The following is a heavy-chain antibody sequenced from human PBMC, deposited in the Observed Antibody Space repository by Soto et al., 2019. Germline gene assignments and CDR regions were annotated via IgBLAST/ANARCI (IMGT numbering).Heavy chain of an antibody. J-gene: IGHJ3*02. D-gene: IGHD4-17*01. CDR3: ARSSSGDYVGYAFDI. V-gene: IGHV4-39*01. CDR1: GGSISSSSYY. CDR2: IYYSGST. Sequence: SSETLSLTCTVSGGSISSSSYYWGWIRQPPGKGLEWIGSIYYSGSTYYNPSLKSRVTISVDTSKNQFSLKLSSVTAADTAVYYCARSSSGDYVGYAFDIWGQGTMVTVSS.